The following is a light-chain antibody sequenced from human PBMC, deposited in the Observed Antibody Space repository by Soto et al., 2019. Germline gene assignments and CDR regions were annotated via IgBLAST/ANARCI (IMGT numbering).Light chain of an antibody. J-gene: IGKJ1*01. CDR2: KAS. CDR1: QSISSW. Sequence: DIQMTQSPSTLWASEEDRVTITCRASQSISSWLAWYQQKPGKAPKLLIYKASSLESGVPSRFSGSGSGTEFTLTISSLQPDDFASYYCQQFNNYPWTFGQGTRVEIK. V-gene: IGKV1-5*03. CDR3: QQFNNYPWT.